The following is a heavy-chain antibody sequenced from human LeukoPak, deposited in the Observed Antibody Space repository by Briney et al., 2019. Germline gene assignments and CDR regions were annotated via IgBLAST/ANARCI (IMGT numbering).Heavy chain of an antibody. CDR1: GFTFSSYG. CDR3: ASGSMIRGVITFDY. J-gene: IGHJ4*02. V-gene: IGHV3-30*02. D-gene: IGHD3-10*01. CDR2: IRYDGSNK. Sequence: GSLRLSCAASGFTFSSYGMHWVRQAPGKGLEWVAFIRYDGSNKYYADSVKGRFTISRDNSKNTLYLQMSSLRAEDTAVYYCASGSMIRGVITFDYWGQGTLVIVSS.